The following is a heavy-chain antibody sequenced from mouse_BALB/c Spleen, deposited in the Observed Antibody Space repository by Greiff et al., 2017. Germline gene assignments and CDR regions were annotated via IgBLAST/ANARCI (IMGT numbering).Heavy chain of an antibody. CDR2: INPYNDGT. Sequence: EVQLQQSGPELVKPGASVKMSCKASGYTFTSYDMHWVKQKPGQGLEWIGYINPYNDGTKYIEKFKGKATLTSDKSSSTAYMELSSLTSEDSAVYYCARAVIHYYEDYWGQGTSVTVSA. D-gene: IGHD1-2*01. CDR3: ARAVIHYYEDY. CDR1: GYTFTSYD. V-gene: IGHV1-14*01. J-gene: IGHJ4*01.